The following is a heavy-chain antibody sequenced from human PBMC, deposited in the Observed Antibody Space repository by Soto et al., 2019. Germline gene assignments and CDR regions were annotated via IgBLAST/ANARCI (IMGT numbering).Heavy chain of an antibody. CDR1: GDSVSSNSAA. D-gene: IGHD3-10*01. J-gene: IGHJ6*03. CDR2: TYYRSKWYN. V-gene: IGHV6-1*01. CDR3: ARGLAEFGELWATYMDV. Sequence: SQTLSLTCVISGDSVSSNSAAWNWIRQSPSRGLEWLGRTYYRSKWYNDYAVSVKSRITINPDTSKNQFSLQLNSVTPEDTAVYYCARGLAEFGELWATYMDVWGKGTTVTVSS.